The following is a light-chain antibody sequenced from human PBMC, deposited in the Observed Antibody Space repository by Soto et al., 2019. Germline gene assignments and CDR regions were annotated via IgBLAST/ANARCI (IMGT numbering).Light chain of an antibody. J-gene: IGLJ2*01. Sequence: QSALTQPRSVSGSPGQSVTISCTGTNSDVGGYNYVSWYQQHYVSWYQQHPGKAPKLMIYDVSKRPSGVPDRFSGSKSGNTASLTISGLQAEDEADYYCCSYAGSYTWIFGGGTKLTVL. V-gene: IGLV2-11*01. CDR3: CSYAGSYTWI. CDR2: DVS. CDR1: NSDVGGYNYVSWYQQHY.